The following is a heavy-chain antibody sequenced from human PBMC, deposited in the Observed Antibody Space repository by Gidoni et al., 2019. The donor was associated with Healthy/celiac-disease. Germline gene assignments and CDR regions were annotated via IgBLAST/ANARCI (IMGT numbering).Heavy chain of an antibody. CDR3: ARDQLHLGSGSYYYYGMDV. J-gene: IGHJ6*02. Sequence: GKGLEWVSYISSSGSTIYYADSVKGRFTISRDNAKNSLYLQMNSLRAEDTAVYYCARDQLHLGSGSYYYYGMDVWGQGTTVTVSS. D-gene: IGHD3-10*01. CDR2: ISSSGSTI. V-gene: IGHV3-11*01.